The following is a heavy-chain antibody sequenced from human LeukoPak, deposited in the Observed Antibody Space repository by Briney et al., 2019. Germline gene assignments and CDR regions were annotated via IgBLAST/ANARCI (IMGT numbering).Heavy chain of an antibody. CDR2: IYYSGST. D-gene: IGHD3-22*01. CDR1: GGSISSYY. CDR3: ARATYYYGSSGYYPPLDY. V-gene: IGHV4-59*01. Sequence: PSETLSLTCTVSGGSISSYYWSWIRRPPGRGLVWIGYIYYSGSTNYNPSLKSRVTISVDTSKNQFSLKLSSVTAADTAVYYCARATYYYGSSGYYPPLDYWGQGTLVTVSS. J-gene: IGHJ4*02.